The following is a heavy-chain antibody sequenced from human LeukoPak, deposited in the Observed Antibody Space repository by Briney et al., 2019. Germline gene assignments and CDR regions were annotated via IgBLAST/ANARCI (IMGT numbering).Heavy chain of an antibody. V-gene: IGHV1-18*01. CDR1: GYTFTSYG. CDR3: ARGPPDIYSSGWYRGVPTSPYFDY. D-gene: IGHD6-19*01. Sequence: ASVKVSCKASGYTFTSYGISWVRQAPGQGLEWMGWISAYNGNTNYAQKLQGRVTMTTDTSTSAAYMELRSLRSDDTAVYYCARGPPDIYSSGWYRGVPTSPYFDYWGQGTLVTVSS. J-gene: IGHJ4*02. CDR2: ISAYNGNT.